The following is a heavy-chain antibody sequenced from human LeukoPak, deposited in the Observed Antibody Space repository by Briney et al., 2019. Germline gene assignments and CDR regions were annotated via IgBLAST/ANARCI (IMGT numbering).Heavy chain of an antibody. D-gene: IGHD4-17*01. J-gene: IGHJ4*02. Sequence: GGTLRLSCAASGFTFISHAMSWVRQAPGKGLEWVSAISVSGGSTYYRDSVKGRFTISRDNSKNTLYLQMNSLRAEDTAVYYCGRGGDYGVKIDYWGQGSLVTVSS. CDR3: GRGGDYGVKIDY. CDR2: ISVSGGST. V-gene: IGHV3-23*01. CDR1: GFTFISHA.